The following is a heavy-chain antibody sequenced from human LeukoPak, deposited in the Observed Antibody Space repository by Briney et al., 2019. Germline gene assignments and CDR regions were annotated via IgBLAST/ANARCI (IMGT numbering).Heavy chain of an antibody. J-gene: IGHJ4*02. CDR3: AGGGTVYYYDSSGYSDY. CDR2: INPSGGST. CDR1: GYTFTSYY. V-gene: IGHV1-46*03. Sequence: SVKLSCKASGYTFTSYYMHWVRQPPAQGLELRGIINPSGGSTSYAQKFQGRVIMTRDTTTSTVYMELSCLRSEDTAVYYCAGGGTVYYYDSSGYSDYWGQGTLVTVSS. D-gene: IGHD3-22*01.